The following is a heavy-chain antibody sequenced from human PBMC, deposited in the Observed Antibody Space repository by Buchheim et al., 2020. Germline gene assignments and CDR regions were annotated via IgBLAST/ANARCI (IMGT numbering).Heavy chain of an antibody. V-gene: IGHV3-74*01. CDR2: INEDGSFT. J-gene: IGHJ4*02. CDR1: GFTLRTYW. D-gene: IGHD1-26*01. Sequence: EVQLEESGGGLVQPGGSLRLSCAASGFTLRTYWMHWVRQAPGKGLEWVSRINEDGSFTNYADSVKGRFTISRDNAVNTLNLQMTSLRVEDTAMYYCARDLSGSQDYWGQGTL. CDR3: ARDLSGSQDY.